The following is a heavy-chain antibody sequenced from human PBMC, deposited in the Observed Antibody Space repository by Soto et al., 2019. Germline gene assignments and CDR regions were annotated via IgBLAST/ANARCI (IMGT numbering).Heavy chain of an antibody. CDR2: IIPILGIA. J-gene: IGHJ6*03. CDR1: GGTFSSYT. V-gene: IGHV1-69*02. Sequence: QVQLVQSGAEVKKPGSSVKVSCKASGGTFSSYTISWVRQAPGQGLEWMGRIIPILGIANYAQKFQGRVTITAEKSTSTAYRELSSLRSEDTAVYYCARGEVATTPAPSYYYYMDVWGKGTTVTVSS. D-gene: IGHD5-12*01. CDR3: ARGEVATTPAPSYYYYMDV.